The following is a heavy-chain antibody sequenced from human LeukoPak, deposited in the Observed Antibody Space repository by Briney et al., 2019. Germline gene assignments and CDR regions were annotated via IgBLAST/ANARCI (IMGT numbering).Heavy chain of an antibody. CDR1: GFTFSSYW. CDR2: IKQDGSEK. Sequence: GGSLRLSCAASGFTFSSYWMSWVRQAPGKGLEWVANIKQDGSEKYYVDSVKGRFTISRDNAKNSLYLQMNSLRAEDTAVYYCARAVTTKLTPFDYWGQGTLVTVSS. V-gene: IGHV3-7*01. J-gene: IGHJ4*02. D-gene: IGHD4-17*01. CDR3: ARAVTTKLTPFDY.